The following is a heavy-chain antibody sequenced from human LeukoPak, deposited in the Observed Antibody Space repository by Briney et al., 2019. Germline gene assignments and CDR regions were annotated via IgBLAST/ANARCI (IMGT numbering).Heavy chain of an antibody. CDR2: INPDSGGT. D-gene: IGHD6-6*01. CDR1: GSTFTAYY. J-gene: IGHJ4*02. Sequence: ASVKVSCKASGSTFTAYYMHWVRQAPGQGLEWMGWINPDSGGTNYPQNFQGRVTMTRDTSISTVFMELSRLRSDDTAVYYCARDRVSSSSAVYYWGQGTLVTVSS. CDR3: ARDRVSSSSAVYY. V-gene: IGHV1-2*02.